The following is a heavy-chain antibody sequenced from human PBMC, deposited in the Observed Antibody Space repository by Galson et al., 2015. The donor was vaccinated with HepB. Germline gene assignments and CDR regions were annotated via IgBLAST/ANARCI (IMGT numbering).Heavy chain of an antibody. Sequence: SLRLSCAASGFTFSNAWMSWVRQAPGKGLEWVSAISGSGGSTYYADSVKGRFTISRDNSKNTLYLQMNSLRAEDTAVYYCAKANWRDYWGQGTLVTVSS. CDR3: AKANWRDY. CDR1: GFTFSNAW. V-gene: IGHV3-23*01. CDR2: ISGSGGST. J-gene: IGHJ4*02. D-gene: IGHD2-8*01.